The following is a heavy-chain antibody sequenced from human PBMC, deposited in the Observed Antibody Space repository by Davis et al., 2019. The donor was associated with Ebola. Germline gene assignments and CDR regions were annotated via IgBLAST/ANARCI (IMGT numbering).Heavy chain of an antibody. Sequence: PSETLSLTCTVSGGSISSSSYYWSWIRQPPGKGLEWIGYIYYSGSTNYNPSLKSRVTISVDTSKNQFSLKLSSVTAADTAVYYCARDHDFWSGYHYYYYGMDVWGQGTTVTVSS. CDR1: GGSISSSSYY. J-gene: IGHJ6*02. D-gene: IGHD3-3*01. V-gene: IGHV4-61*01. CDR3: ARDHDFWSGYHYYYYGMDV. CDR2: IYYSGST.